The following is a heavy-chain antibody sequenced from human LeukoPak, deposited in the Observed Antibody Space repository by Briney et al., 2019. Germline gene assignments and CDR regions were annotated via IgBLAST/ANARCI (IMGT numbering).Heavy chain of an antibody. Sequence: PGGSLRLSCAASGFTFSSYAMSWVRQAPGKGLEWVSAISGSGGSTYYADSVKGRFTISRDNSKNTLYLQMNSLRAEDTAVYYCARDIVVVVAERYMDVWGKGTTVTVSS. V-gene: IGHV3-23*01. J-gene: IGHJ6*03. CDR2: ISGSGGST. CDR3: ARDIVVVVAERYMDV. CDR1: GFTFSSYA. D-gene: IGHD2-15*01.